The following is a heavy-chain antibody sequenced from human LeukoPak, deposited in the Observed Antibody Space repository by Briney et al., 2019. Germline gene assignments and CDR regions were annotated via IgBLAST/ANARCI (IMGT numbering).Heavy chain of an antibody. Sequence: GGSLRVSCAASGFTFSSYTMIWVRQAPGKGPEWVSAISGNAGATNYADSVRGRFTISRDNSNNALYLQVNSLRAEDTAIYYCAKNEGTNGGYFDSWGQGALVTVSS. CDR1: GFTFSSYT. D-gene: IGHD1-1*01. CDR3: AKNEGTNGGYFDS. CDR2: ISGNAGAT. V-gene: IGHV3-23*01. J-gene: IGHJ4*02.